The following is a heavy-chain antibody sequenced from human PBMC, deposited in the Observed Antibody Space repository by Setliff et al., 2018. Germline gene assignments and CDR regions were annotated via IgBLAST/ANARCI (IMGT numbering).Heavy chain of an antibody. Sequence: GGSLRLSCAASGITFKNAWMTWVRQAPGKGLEWVSSIDASGDRTYYADSVKGRFTISRDNSRNSLYLQMNSLRVEDTASYYCARDPNGDYVGAFDPWGQGILVTVSS. CDR3: ARDPNGDYVGAFDP. CDR1: GITFKNAW. D-gene: IGHD4-17*01. V-gene: IGHV3-23*01. CDR2: IDASGDRT. J-gene: IGHJ5*02.